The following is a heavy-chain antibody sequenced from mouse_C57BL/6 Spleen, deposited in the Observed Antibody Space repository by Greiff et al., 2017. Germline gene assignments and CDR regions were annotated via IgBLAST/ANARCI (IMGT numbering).Heavy chain of an antibody. CDR2: IYPRSGNT. CDR1: GYTFTSSG. J-gene: IGHJ2*01. D-gene: IGHD3-2*02. Sequence: VQLQQSGAELARPGASVKLSCKASGYTFTSSGISWVKQRTGQGLEWIGEIYPRSGNTYYNEKFKGKATLTADKSSSTAYMELRSLTSEDSAVYFCARGTAQAPYYFDYWGQGTTLTVSS. CDR3: ARGTAQAPYYFDY. V-gene: IGHV1-81*01.